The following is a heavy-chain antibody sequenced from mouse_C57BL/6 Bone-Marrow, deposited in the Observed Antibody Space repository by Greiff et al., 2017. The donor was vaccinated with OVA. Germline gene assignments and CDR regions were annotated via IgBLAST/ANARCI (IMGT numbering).Heavy chain of an antibody. CDR2: ISDGGSYT. V-gene: IGHV5-4*01. CDR3: AREEGLRLYFDY. J-gene: IGHJ2*01. Sequence: EVQLVESGGGLVKPGGSLKLSCAASGFTFSSYAMSWVRQTPEKRLEWVATISDGGSYTYYPDNVKGRFTIARDNAKNNLYLQMSHLKSEDTAMYYCAREEGLRLYFDYWGQGTTLTVSS. CDR1: GFTFSSYA. D-gene: IGHD2-4*01.